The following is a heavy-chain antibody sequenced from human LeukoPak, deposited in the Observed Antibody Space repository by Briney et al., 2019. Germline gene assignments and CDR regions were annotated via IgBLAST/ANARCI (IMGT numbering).Heavy chain of an antibody. CDR2: ISSSSCYI. D-gene: IGHD4-17*01. CDR1: GFTFSSYS. J-gene: IGHJ3*02. V-gene: IGHV3-21*01. CDR3: ARAVYGFDAFDI. Sequence: TGGSLRLSCAASGFTFSSYSMNWVRQAPGKGLEWVSSISSSSCYIYYAGSVKGRFTIARDNAKNSLYLQMNSLRAEDTAVYYCARAVYGFDAFDIWGQGTMVTFSS.